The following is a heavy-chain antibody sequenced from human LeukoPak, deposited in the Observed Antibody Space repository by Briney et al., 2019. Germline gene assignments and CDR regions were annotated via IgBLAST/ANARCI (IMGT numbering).Heavy chain of an antibody. V-gene: IGHV3-30*18. D-gene: IGHD6-13*01. J-gene: IGHJ4*02. CDR3: AKDRETTSSGTIDH. CDR1: GFTFNNYG. CDR2: ISEDGSNE. Sequence: GGSLRLSCAASGFTFNNYGMHCVRQAPGKGLEWVAFISEDGSNEKYADSVKGRFTISRDNSNKTLSLQMNSLRVEDTGVYYCAKDRETTSSGTIDHWGQGTLVTVSS.